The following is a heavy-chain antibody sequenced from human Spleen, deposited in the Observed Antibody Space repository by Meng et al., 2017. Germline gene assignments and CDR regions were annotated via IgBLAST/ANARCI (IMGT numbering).Heavy chain of an antibody. V-gene: IGHV3-30*04. J-gene: IGHJ4*02. Sequence: GESLKISCAASGFTFSSYVMHWVRQAPGKGLEGVAIISSDGSNKYYRDSVKGRFTISRDNSKNTLYLQLNSLRPEDTAVYYCARDEDYDTSDSYYYWGQGTLVTVSS. CDR1: GFTFSSYV. CDR3: ARDEDYDTSDSYYY. CDR2: ISSDGSNK. D-gene: IGHD3-22*01.